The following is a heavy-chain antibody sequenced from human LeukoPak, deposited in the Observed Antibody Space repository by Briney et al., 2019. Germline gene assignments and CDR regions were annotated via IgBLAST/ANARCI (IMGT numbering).Heavy chain of an antibody. CDR1: RSTSSTYH. CDR3: AETLGPGRHYFIS. J-gene: IGHJ4*02. V-gene: IGHV3-23*01. D-gene: IGHD3-16*01. CDR2: ISDQE. Sequence: GGSLRLSCSVSRSTSSTYHMGWVRQAPGKGLEWVSIISDQEYYADSVKGRFAISRDSSKNTLYLQMYSLTAEDTAIYYCAETLGPGRHYFISWGQGTLVTVSS.